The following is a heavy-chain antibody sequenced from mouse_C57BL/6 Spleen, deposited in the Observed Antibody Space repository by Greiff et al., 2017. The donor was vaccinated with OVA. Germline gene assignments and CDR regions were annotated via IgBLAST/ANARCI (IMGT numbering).Heavy chain of an antibody. Sequence: EVQLQQSGAELVRPGSSVKMSCKTSGYTFTSYGINWVKQRPGQGLEWIGYIYLGNGYTEYNEKFKGKATLTSDTSSSTAYMQLSSLTSEDSAIYFCAREGVTTVVERYCDVWGTGTTVTVSS. D-gene: IGHD1-1*01. CDR3: AREGVTTVVERYCDV. CDR2: IYLGNGYT. CDR1: GYTFTSYG. J-gene: IGHJ1*03. V-gene: IGHV1-58*01.